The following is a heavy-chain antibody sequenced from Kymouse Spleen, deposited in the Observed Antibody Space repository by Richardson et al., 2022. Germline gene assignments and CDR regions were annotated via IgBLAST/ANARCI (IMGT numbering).Heavy chain of an antibody. CDR1: GFTFDDYA. J-gene: IGHJ6*02. CDR2: ISWNSGSI. CDR3: AKDINQQPHYYYYGMDV. D-gene: IGHD6-13*01. Sequence: EVQLVESGGGLVQPGRSLRLSCAASGFTFDDYAMHWVRQAPGKGLEWVSGISWNSGSIGYADSVKGRFTISRDNAKNSLYLQMNSLRAEDTALYYCAKDINQQPHYYYYGMDVWGQGTTVTVSS. V-gene: IGHV3-9*01.